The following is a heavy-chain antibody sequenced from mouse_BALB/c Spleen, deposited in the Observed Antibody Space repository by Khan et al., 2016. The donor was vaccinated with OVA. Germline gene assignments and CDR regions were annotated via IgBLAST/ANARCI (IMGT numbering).Heavy chain of an antibody. CDR3: ARVDTTSLDY. CDR2: IYPGSGNI. CDR1: GYTFTDYY. D-gene: IGHD4-1*02. J-gene: IGHJ2*01. Sequence: QVQLQQPGAELARPGASVKLSCKASGYTFTDYYITWVKQRPGQGLEWIGEIYPGSGNIYYNENFKGKATLTADKSSSKAYMHLSSLTAEDSAVYFCARVDTTSLDYWGQGTTLTVSS. V-gene: IGHV1-77*01.